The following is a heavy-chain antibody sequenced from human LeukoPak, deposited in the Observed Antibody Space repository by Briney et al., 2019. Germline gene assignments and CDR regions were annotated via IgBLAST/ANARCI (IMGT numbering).Heavy chain of an antibody. J-gene: IGHJ4*02. D-gene: IGHD2-2*01. CDR2: ISGSGGST. CDR3: AKANPPRYCSSTSCYALDY. Sequence: GGSLRLSCAASGFTFSRYATSWVRQAAGKGLEWVSAISGSGGSTYYADSVKGRFTISRDNSKNTLYLQMNSLRAEDTAVYYCAKANPPRYCSSTSCYALDYWGQGTLVTVSS. CDR1: GFTFSRYA. V-gene: IGHV3-23*01.